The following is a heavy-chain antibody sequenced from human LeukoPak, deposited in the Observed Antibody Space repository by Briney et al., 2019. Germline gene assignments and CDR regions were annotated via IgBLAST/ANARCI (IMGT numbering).Heavy chain of an antibody. D-gene: IGHD4-17*01. CDR1: GGSISSYY. J-gene: IGHJ3*02. CDR3: ATDLNYGDYAFDI. Sequence: PSETLSLTCTVSGGSISSYYWSWIRQPPGKGLEWIGYIYYSGSTNYNPSLKSRVTISVDTSKNQFSLKLSSVPAADTAVYYCATDLNYGDYAFDIWGQGTMVTVSS. CDR2: IYYSGST. V-gene: IGHV4-59*08.